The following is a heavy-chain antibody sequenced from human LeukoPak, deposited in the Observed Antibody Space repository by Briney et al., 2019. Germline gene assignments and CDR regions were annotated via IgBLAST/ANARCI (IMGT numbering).Heavy chain of an antibody. J-gene: IGHJ5*02. CDR1: GFTFSSYW. V-gene: IGHV3-7*01. D-gene: IGHD2-15*01. Sequence: AGSLRFSCVASGFTFSSYWMSWVPQAPGKELEWVANTNIEGSEEYYVDSVKGRFTISRDNAKNSLYLQMNSLRVDDTAVYYCTRWARYCSSGSCYSWFDPWGQGTLVTVSS. CDR2: TNIEGSEE. CDR3: TRWARYCSSGSCYSWFDP.